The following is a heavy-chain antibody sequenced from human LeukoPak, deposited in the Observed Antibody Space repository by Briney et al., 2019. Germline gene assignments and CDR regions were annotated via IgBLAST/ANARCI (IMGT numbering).Heavy chain of an antibody. V-gene: IGHV3-30*18. J-gene: IGHJ4*02. Sequence: GGSLRLSCAASGFTFSSYGMHWVRQAPGKGPEWVAVISYDGSNKYYADSVKGRFTISRDNSKNTLYLQMNSLRAEDTAVYYCAKDQGPYCSGGSCYPDDPPYYFDYWGQGTLVTVSS. CDR1: GFTFSSYG. D-gene: IGHD2-15*01. CDR2: ISYDGSNK. CDR3: AKDQGPYCSGGSCYPDDPPYYFDY.